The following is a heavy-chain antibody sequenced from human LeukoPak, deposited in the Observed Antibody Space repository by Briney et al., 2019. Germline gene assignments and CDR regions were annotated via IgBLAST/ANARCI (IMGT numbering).Heavy chain of an antibody. CDR1: GYNFTSYY. V-gene: IGHV1-46*01. Sequence: ASVKVSCKASGYNFTSYYMHWVRQAPGQGLEWMEIINPSGGSTSYAQKFQGRVTMTRDMSTSTAYMELSSLRSEDTAVYYCALEMAATIDAFDIWGQGTMVTVSS. D-gene: IGHD5-24*01. CDR2: INPSGGST. CDR3: ALEMAATIDAFDI. J-gene: IGHJ3*02.